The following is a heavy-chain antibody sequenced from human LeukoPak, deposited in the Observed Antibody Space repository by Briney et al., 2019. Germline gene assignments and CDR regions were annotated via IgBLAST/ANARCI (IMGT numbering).Heavy chain of an antibody. CDR3: ARGKKDRREDTGYYYYYGMDV. J-gene: IGHJ6*02. Sequence: GGSLRLSCAASGFTVIDKYMSWVRQAPGKGLEWVSQIHSGGTTYYADSVKGRFTISRDNSKNTLYLQMNSLRAEDTAVYYCARGKKDRREDTGYYYYYGMDVWGQGTTVTVSS. D-gene: IGHD2-15*01. CDR2: IHSGGTT. CDR1: GFTVIDKY. V-gene: IGHV3-53*01.